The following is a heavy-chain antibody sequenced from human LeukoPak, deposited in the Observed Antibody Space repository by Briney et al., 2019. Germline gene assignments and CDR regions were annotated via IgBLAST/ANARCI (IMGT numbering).Heavy chain of an antibody. CDR1: GYTFTSYA. D-gene: IGHD3-10*01. Sequence: SVKVSCKASGYTFTSYAISWVRQAPGQGLEWMGGIIPIFGTANYAQKFQGRVTITTDGSTSTAYMELSSLRSEDTAVYYCATDSLLGAFDIWGQGTMVTVSS. CDR2: IIPIFGTA. V-gene: IGHV1-69*05. CDR3: ATDSLLGAFDI. J-gene: IGHJ3*02.